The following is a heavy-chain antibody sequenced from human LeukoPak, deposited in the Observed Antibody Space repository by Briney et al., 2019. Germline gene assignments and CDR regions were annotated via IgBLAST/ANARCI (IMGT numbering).Heavy chain of an antibody. Sequence: GGSLRLSCAASGFTFSSYAMSWVRQAPGKGLEWVSAISGSGGSTYYADSVKGRFTISRDNSKNTLYLQMNSLRAEDTAVYYCAKDGVMGLRLGESSLYSLGPFDYWGQGTLVTVSS. J-gene: IGHJ4*02. CDR1: GFTFSSYA. CDR2: ISGSGGST. CDR3: AKDGVMGLRLGESSLYSLGPFDY. V-gene: IGHV3-23*01. D-gene: IGHD3-16*02.